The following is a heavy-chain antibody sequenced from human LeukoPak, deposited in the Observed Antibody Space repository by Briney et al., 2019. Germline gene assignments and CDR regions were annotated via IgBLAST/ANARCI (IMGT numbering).Heavy chain of an antibody. V-gene: IGHV3-23*01. CDR3: AKNLMITFGGVEYYFDY. CDR1: GFTFSSYG. Sequence: GGSLRLSCAASGFTFSSYGMSWVRQAPGKGLEWVSAISGSGGSTYYADSVEGRFTISRDNSKNTLYLQMNSLRAEDTAVYYCAKNLMITFGGVEYYFDYWGQGTLVTVSS. J-gene: IGHJ4*02. CDR2: ISGSGGST. D-gene: IGHD3-16*01.